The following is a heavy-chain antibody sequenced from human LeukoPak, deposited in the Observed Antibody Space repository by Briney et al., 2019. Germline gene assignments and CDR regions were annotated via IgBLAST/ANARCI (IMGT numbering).Heavy chain of an antibody. CDR2: IYYSGST. J-gene: IGHJ4*02. CDR3: AREVAFAGTAMVYYFDY. V-gene: IGHV4-59*01. D-gene: IGHD5-18*01. Sequence: SETLSLTCTVSGGSISSYYWSWIRQPPGKGLEWIGYIYYSGSTNYNPSLKSRVTISVDTSKNQFSLKLSSVTAADTAVYYCAREVAFAGTAMVYYFDYWGQGTLVTVSS. CDR1: GGSISSYY.